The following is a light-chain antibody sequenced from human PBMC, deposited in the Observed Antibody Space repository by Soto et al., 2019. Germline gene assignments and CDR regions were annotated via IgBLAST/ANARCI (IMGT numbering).Light chain of an antibody. Sequence: QSVLTQPPSVSGAPGQRVTISCTGSSSNIGAGYDVHWYQQLPRTAPKLLIYSNNQRPSGVPDRFSGSKSGTSASLAISGLQSEDEADYYCAAWDDSLNGYVFGTGTKLTVL. J-gene: IGLJ1*01. CDR3: AAWDDSLNGYV. CDR2: SNN. CDR1: SSNIGAGYD. V-gene: IGLV1-40*01.